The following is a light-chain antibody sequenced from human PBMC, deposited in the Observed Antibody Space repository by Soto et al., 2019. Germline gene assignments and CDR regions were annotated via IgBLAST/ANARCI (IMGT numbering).Light chain of an antibody. J-gene: IGLJ1*01. Sequence: QSVLTQPASVSGSPGQSITISCTGTSSDVGGYNYVSWYQQHPGKVPKLMIYDVTNRASGVSDRFSGSKSGNTASLTISGLQDEDEAAYYCSSYTISITPYVFGSGTKLTVL. CDR3: SSYTISITPYV. CDR2: DVT. CDR1: SSDVGGYNY. V-gene: IGLV2-14*01.